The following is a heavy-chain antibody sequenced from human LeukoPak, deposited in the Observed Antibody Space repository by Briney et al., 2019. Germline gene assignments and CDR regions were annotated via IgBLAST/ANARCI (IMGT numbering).Heavy chain of an antibody. D-gene: IGHD4-17*01. CDR1: GDSISSSSDY. CDR2: VYYSGST. J-gene: IGHJ5*02. CDR3: ARQLYGDFVNYFDP. V-gene: IGHV4-39*01. Sequence: PSETLSLTCIVSGDSISSSSDYWGWIRQPPGKGLEWIGSVYYSGSTYYKPSLKSRVTMSVDTSKNQLSLNLYSVTAADTAVYYCARQLYGDFVNYFDPWGQGTLVTVSS.